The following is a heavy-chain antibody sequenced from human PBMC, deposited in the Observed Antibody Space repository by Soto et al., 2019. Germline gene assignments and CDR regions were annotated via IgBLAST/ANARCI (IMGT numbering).Heavy chain of an antibody. J-gene: IGHJ4*02. CDR2: ISSSSSTI. Sequence: GGSLRLACAASGFTFSSYSMNWVRQAPGKGLEWVSYISSSSSTIYYSDSVKGRFTISKSASKETLYLQMNSLRAEDTAVYYCATAKLLLPWLFDYWGQGTLVTVSS. CDR3: ATAKLLLPWLFDY. D-gene: IGHD2-15*01. CDR1: GFTFSSYS. V-gene: IGHV3-48*04.